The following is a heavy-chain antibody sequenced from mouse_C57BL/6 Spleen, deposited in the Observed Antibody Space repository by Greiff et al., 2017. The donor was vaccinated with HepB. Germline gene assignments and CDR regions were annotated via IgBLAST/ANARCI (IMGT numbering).Heavy chain of an antibody. D-gene: IGHD2-4*01. CDR3: ARENDYDVEFAY. Sequence: VQLQQPGAELVKPGASVKMSCKASGYTFTSYWITWVKQRPGQGLGWIGDIYPGSGSTNYNEKFKSKATLTVDTSSSTAYMQLSSLTSEDSAVYYCARENDYDVEFAYWGQGTLVTVSA. CDR1: GYTFTSYW. CDR2: IYPGSGST. V-gene: IGHV1-55*01. J-gene: IGHJ3*01.